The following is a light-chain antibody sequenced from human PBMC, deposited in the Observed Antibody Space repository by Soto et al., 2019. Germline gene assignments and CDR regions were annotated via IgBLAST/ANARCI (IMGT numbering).Light chain of an antibody. CDR3: QQCHRYLT. CDR2: GAS. CDR1: ESMSNC. J-gene: IGKJ1*01. Sequence: DIQMTQSPSTLSASVGDRVTITCRASESMSNCLAWYQQKPGKAPKLLISGASSLQSGVPSRFSGSASGTEFTLTSSSLQPDDIATYYCQQCHRYLTCGQGTKVEMK. V-gene: IGKV1-5*01.